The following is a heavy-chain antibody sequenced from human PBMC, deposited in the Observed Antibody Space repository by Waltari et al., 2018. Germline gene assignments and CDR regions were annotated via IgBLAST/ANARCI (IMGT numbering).Heavy chain of an antibody. D-gene: IGHD2-15*01. CDR1: GCDFKNYA. CDR3: TPTDFDV. J-gene: IGHJ5*02. V-gene: IGHV3-30-3*01. CDR2: MSFDGSIK. Sequence: QMRLVESGAGVVQPGKCVRLLCTVFGCDFKNYAMHWVRQLPGRGLEWVAVMSFDGSIKYYADSVRGRFTISRDNSQNTLFLEMASLRREDTGLYYCTPTDFDVWGRGTLVTVSS.